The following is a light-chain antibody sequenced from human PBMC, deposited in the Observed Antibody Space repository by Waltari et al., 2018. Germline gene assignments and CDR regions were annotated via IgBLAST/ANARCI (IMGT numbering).Light chain of an antibody. CDR3: CSYAGSYAYVV. V-gene: IGLV2-11*01. J-gene: IGLJ2*01. CDR2: DVS. CDR1: SSDFGGYNY. Sequence: QSALTQPRSVSGSPGQSVTISCTGTSSDFGGYNYVSWYQQYPGKAPKLMIYDVSKRPYGVPDRFSGSKSGNTASLTISGLQAEDEADYYCCSYAGSYAYVVLGGGTKLTVL.